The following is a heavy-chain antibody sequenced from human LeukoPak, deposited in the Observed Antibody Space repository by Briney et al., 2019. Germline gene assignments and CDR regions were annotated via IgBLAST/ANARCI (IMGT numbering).Heavy chain of an antibody. CDR2: ISGSGGST. D-gene: IGHD6-13*01. CDR1: GFTFSSYD. CDR3: AKGQYSSSWYRGRFDY. J-gene: IGHJ4*02. V-gene: IGHV3-23*01. Sequence: GGSLRLSCAASGFTFSSYDMSWVRQAPGKGLEWVSAISGSGGSTYYADSVKGRFTISRDNSKNTLYLQMNSLRAEDTAVYYCAKGQYSSSWYRGRFDYWGQGTLVTVSS.